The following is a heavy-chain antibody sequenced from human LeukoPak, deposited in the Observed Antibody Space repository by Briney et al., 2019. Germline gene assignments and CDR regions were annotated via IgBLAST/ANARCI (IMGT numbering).Heavy chain of an antibody. D-gene: IGHD1-26*01. J-gene: IGHJ5*02. CDR2: IYNGVNT. Sequence: SETLSLTCTVSGASVSSASYWSWIRQPPGKGVEWIAHIYNGVNTNYNPSLKSRVTISVDTSKNQFSLRLNSVTAADTAVYYCAKSRAFNSGAFDPWGQGSLVTVSS. CDR3: AKSRAFNSGAFDP. V-gene: IGHV4-61*01. CDR1: GASVSSASY.